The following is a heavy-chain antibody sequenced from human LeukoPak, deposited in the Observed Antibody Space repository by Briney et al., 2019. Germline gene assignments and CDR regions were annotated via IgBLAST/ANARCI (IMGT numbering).Heavy chain of an antibody. CDR2: IYYSGST. V-gene: IGHV4-31*03. Sequence: KPSQTLSLTCTVSGGSISSGGYYWSWIRQHPGKGLEWIGYIYYSGSTYYNPSLKSRVTISVDTSKNQFSLKLSSVTAADTAVYYCARSTVTTFVGGGGHDYWGQGTLVTVSS. CDR3: ARSTVTTFVGGGGHDY. CDR1: GGSISSGGYY. D-gene: IGHD4-17*01. J-gene: IGHJ4*02.